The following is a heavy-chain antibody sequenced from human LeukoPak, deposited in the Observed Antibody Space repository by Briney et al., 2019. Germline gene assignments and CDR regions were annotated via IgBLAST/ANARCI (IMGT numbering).Heavy chain of an antibody. V-gene: IGHV4-61*09. J-gene: IGHJ4*02. CDR2: VSASGRT. CDR3: ARANYYDSTGCYHDY. Sequence: PSETLSLTCTVPGGSITGDPHYWTWIRQSAGEGLEWLGHVSASGRTTYNPSLKSRVAISVDTSKKKFFLRLDSVTAADTAVYYCARANYYDSTGCYHDYWGQGTLVTVSS. D-gene: IGHD3-22*01. CDR1: GGSITGDPHY.